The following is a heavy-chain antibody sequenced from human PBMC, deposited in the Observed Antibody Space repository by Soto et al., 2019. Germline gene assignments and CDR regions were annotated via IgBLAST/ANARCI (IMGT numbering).Heavy chain of an antibody. Sequence: SETLSLTCTVSGGSISSGDYYWSWIRQPPGKGLEWIGYIYYSGSTYYNPSLKSRVTISVDTSKNQFSLKLSSVTAADTAVYYCARVITIFGVVINSVDYWGQGTLVTVSS. D-gene: IGHD3-3*01. V-gene: IGHV4-30-4*01. CDR3: ARVITIFGVVINSVDY. J-gene: IGHJ4*02. CDR2: IYYSGST. CDR1: GGSISSGDYY.